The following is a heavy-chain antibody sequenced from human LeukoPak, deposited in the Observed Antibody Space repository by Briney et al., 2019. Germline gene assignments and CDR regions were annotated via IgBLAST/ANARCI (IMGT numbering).Heavy chain of an antibody. Sequence: SETLSLTCAVYGGSFSGYYWSWIRQPPGKGLEWIGEINHSGSTNYNPSLKSRVTISVDTSKNQFSLKLNSVTAADTAVYYCASYGSGSYRFDPWGQGTLVTVSS. CDR3: ASYGSGSYRFDP. D-gene: IGHD3-10*01. J-gene: IGHJ5*02. CDR1: GGSFSGYY. CDR2: INHSGST. V-gene: IGHV4-34*01.